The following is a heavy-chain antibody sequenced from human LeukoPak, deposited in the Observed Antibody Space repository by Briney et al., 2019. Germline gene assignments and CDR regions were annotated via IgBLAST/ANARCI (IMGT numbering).Heavy chain of an antibody. CDR3: ARVAAGYSVNYFDY. CDR1: EFAFSTYN. CDR2: ISTGSSTT. D-gene: IGHD4-23*01. J-gene: IGHJ4*02. V-gene: IGHV3-48*02. Sequence: PGGSLRLSGAASEFAFSTYNMNWVRQAPGKGLEWVSYISTGSSTTYYADSVKGRFTISRDNVENSLYLQMNSLRDEDTAVYYCARVAAGYSVNYFDYWGQGTLVTVSS.